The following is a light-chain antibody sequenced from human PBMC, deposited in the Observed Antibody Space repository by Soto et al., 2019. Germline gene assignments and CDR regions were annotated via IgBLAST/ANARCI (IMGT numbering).Light chain of an antibody. CDR1: SSNIGSNY. CDR3: AAWDDNLMVRV. J-gene: IGLJ2*01. CDR2: RNN. Sequence: QSVLTQPPSASGTPGQRVTISCSGSSSNIGSNYVYWYQQLPGTAPKLLIYRNNQRPSGVPDRFSGSKSGTSASLAISGLRSEDEADYYCAAWDDNLMVRVFGGGTQLTVL. V-gene: IGLV1-47*01.